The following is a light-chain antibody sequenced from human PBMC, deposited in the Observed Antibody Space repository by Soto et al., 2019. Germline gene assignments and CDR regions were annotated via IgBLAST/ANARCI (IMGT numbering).Light chain of an antibody. J-gene: IGLJ3*02. CDR2: EVS. CDR3: SSFTISGTWV. CDR1: NSDVGGLNY. V-gene: IGLV2-14*01. Sequence: QSVLTQPASVSGSPGQSITISCTGTNSDVGGLNYVSWYQHHPGNAPKLIIYEVSYRPSGVSDRFSGSKSDNTASLTISGLQTDDEADYYCSSFTISGTWVFGGGTQLTVL.